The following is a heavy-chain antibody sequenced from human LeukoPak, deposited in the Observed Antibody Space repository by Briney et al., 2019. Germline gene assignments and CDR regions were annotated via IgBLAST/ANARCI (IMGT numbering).Heavy chain of an antibody. J-gene: IGHJ3*02. CDR3: VRDGKYIYANDAFDI. Sequence: GGSLRLSCAASGITFSNYAMNWVRQAPGKGLEWVSSITSSSDYTYYADSVKGRFTISRDNANNSLNLQMNSLRVEDTALYYCVRDGKYIYANDAFDIWGQGTMVTVSS. D-gene: IGHD5-18*01. CDR2: ITSSSDYT. V-gene: IGHV3-21*06. CDR1: GITFSNYA.